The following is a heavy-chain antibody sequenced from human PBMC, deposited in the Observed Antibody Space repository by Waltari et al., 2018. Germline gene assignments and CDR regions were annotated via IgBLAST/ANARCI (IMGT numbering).Heavy chain of an antibody. CDR1: GGSISSGSYY. D-gene: IGHD5-12*01. V-gene: IGHV4-61*02. Sequence: QVQLQEWGPGLVKPAQTLSLTCTVSGGSISSGSYYWSWLRQPAGKGLEWIGRIYTSGSTNYNPSLKSRVTISVDTSKNQFSLKLSSVTAADTAVYYCAASRDGYERGYWGQGTLVTVSS. J-gene: IGHJ4*02. CDR2: IYTSGST. CDR3: AASRDGYERGY.